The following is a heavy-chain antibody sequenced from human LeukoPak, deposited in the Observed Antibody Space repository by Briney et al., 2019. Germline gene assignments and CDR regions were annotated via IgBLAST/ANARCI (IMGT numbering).Heavy chain of an antibody. V-gene: IGHV3-11*04. CDR3: TRGVRDILSGYYTDYYFYYMDV. CDR1: GFTFSDSY. D-gene: IGHD3-3*01. Sequence: GGSLRLSCSASGFTFSDSYMTWVRQAPGKGVEWVAYISGSGHDINYSDSVKGRFTISRDNAKNSLYLQMSSLRVEDTAVYYCTRGVRDILSGYYTDYYFYYMDVWGKGTTVTVSS. J-gene: IGHJ6*03. CDR2: ISGSGHDI.